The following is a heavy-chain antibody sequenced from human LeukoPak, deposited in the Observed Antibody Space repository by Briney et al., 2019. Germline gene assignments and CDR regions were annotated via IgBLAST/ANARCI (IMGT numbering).Heavy chain of an antibody. Sequence: GASVKVSCKTSGYTFTTYYIHWMRQAPGQGLEWLGMINTNNGRTNQPANFRGSVILTRDMSTSTVYMEMTSLTSDDTGMYYCVREKAGGYFDFWGQGTLVTVSS. D-gene: IGHD3-10*01. J-gene: IGHJ4*02. CDR2: INTNNGRT. V-gene: IGHV1-46*01. CDR3: VREKAGGYFDF. CDR1: GYTFTTYY.